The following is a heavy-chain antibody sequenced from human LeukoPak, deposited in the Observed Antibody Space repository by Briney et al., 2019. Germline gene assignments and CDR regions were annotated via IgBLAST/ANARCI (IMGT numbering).Heavy chain of an antibody. Sequence: PSETLSLTCTVSGGSISSYCWSWIRQPPGKGLEWIGYIYYSGGTNYTPSLKSRVTISVDTSKNHFSLRLSSVTAADTAVYYCARGDDYNVGYFDYWGQGTLVTVSS. D-gene: IGHD5-24*01. J-gene: IGHJ4*02. CDR2: IYYSGGT. CDR3: ARGDDYNVGYFDY. CDR1: GGSISSYC. V-gene: IGHV4-59*01.